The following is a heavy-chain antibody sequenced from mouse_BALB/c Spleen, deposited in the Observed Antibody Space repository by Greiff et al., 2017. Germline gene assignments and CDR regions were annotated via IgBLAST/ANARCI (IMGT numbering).Heavy chain of an antibody. V-gene: IGHV14-3*02. CDR1: GFNINDTY. J-gene: IGHJ2*01. Sequence: VQLQQSGAELVKPGASVKLSCTASGFNINDTYMHWVKQRPEQGLEWIGRIDPANGNTKYDPKFQGKATITADTSSNTAYLQLSSLTSEDTAVYYCARVGEGFDYWGQGTTLTVSS. CDR2: IDPANGNT. CDR3: ARVGEGFDY.